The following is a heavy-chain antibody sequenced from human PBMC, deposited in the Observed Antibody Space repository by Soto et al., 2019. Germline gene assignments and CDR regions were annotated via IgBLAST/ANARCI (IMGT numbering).Heavy chain of an antibody. V-gene: IGHV3-30*18. Sequence: QVQLVESGGGVVQPGRSLRLSCAASGFTFSSYGMHWVRQAPGKGLEWVAVISYDGSNKYYADSVKGRFTISRDNSKNTLYLQMNSLRAEDTAVCYCAKPYDYYDSSGFDYWGQGTLVTVSS. J-gene: IGHJ4*02. CDR1: GFTFSSYG. CDR2: ISYDGSNK. CDR3: AKPYDYYDSSGFDY. D-gene: IGHD3-22*01.